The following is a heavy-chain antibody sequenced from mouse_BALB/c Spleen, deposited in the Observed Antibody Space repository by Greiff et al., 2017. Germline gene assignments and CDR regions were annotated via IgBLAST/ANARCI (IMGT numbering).Heavy chain of an antibody. D-gene: IGHD2-1*01. V-gene: IGHV5-17*02. CDR1: GFTFSSFG. CDR2: ISSGSSTI. Sequence: VESGGGLVQPGGSRKLSCAASGFTFSSFGMHWVRQAPEKGLEWVAYISSGSSTIYYADTVKGRFTISRDNPKNTLFLQMTSLRSEDTAMYYCARLGGNYVGVDYWGQGTTLTVSS. J-gene: IGHJ2*01. CDR3: ARLGGNYVGVDY.